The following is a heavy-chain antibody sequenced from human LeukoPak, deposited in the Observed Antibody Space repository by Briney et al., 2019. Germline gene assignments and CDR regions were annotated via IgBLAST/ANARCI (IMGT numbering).Heavy chain of an antibody. CDR2: IRHDGSIK. Sequence: QAGGSLRLSCAASGFIYSTYGMYWVRQAPGKGLERVAFIRHDGSIKNYADSVKGRSTISRVNSKNTLYLQMNSLRAEDTAVYYCAKDSLADIDYWGQGTLVTVSS. D-gene: IGHD3-16*01. CDR3: AKDSLADIDY. CDR1: GFIYSTYG. J-gene: IGHJ4*02. V-gene: IGHV3-30*02.